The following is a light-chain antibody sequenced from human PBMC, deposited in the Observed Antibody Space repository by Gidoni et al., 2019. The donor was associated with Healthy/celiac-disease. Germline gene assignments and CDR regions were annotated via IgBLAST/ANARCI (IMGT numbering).Light chain of an antibody. CDR1: QRIGTY. V-gene: IGKV1-39*01. CDR3: QQSYSTPWT. Sequence: DIQMTQSPSSLSASVGDRVTITCRASQRIGTYLNWYQQKPGKAPNLLIYAASSLRSGVPSRFSGSGSATEFTLTISRLQPEDFATYYCQQSYSTPWTFGQGTKVEIK. J-gene: IGKJ1*01. CDR2: AAS.